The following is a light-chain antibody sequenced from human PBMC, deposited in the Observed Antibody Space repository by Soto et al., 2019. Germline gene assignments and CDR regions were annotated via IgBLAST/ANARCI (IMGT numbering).Light chain of an antibody. CDR3: QQYNNWPPM. CDR1: QSVGSN. J-gene: IGKJ1*01. V-gene: IGKV3-15*01. CDR2: GAS. Sequence: EMVMTQSPATLSVSPGDGATLSCRASQSVGSNLAWYQQKPGQPPRLLISGASTRATGIPARFSGSGSGTEFTLTISSLQSEDFAVYYCQQYNNWPPMFGQGTKVEIK.